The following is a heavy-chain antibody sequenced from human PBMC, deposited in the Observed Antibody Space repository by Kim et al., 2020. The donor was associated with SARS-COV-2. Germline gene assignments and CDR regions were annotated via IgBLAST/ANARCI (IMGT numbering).Heavy chain of an antibody. CDR2: IDPGDSYT. V-gene: IGHV5-10-1*01. D-gene: IGHD3-10*01. J-gene: IGHJ6*02. CDR3: ARHGDTMVRGVYYYGMDV. CDR1: EYSFATYW. Sequence: GESLKISCKGSEYSFATYWITWVRQMPGKGLEWMGRIDPGDSYTNYSPSFQGHVTFSADKSISTAYLQWSSLKASDTAMYYCARHGDTMVRGVYYYGMDVWGQGTTVTVSS.